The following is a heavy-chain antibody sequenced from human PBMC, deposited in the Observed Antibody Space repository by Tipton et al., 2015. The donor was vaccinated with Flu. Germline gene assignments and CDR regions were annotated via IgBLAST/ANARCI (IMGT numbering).Heavy chain of an antibody. CDR3: AKDLVYCSSSCCTTYYHYYGMDV. V-gene: IGHV3-30*02. Sequence: SLRLSCAASGFTFSSYDMNWVRQAPGKGLEWVAIIRYDGSYKYYAESVKGRFTISRDNSKNTLSLQMNSLRPEYTAVYYCAKDLVYCSSSCCTTYYHYYGMDVWGQGTTVTVSS. D-gene: IGHD2-2*01. J-gene: IGHJ6*02. CDR2: IRYDGSYK. CDR1: GFTFSSYD.